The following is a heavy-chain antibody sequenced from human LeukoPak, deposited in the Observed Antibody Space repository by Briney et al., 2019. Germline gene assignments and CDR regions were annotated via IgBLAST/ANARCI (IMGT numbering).Heavy chain of an antibody. CDR3: ARYYYGSGSTYYYYYYMDV. CDR1: GGSISSSSYY. D-gene: IGHD3-10*01. CDR2: IYYSGST. V-gene: IGHV4-39*01. J-gene: IGHJ6*03. Sequence: PSETLSLTCTVSGGSISSSSYYWGWIRQPPGKGLEWIGSIYYSGSTYYNPSLKSRVTISVDTSKNQFSLKLSSVTAADTAVYYCARYYYGSGSTYYYYYYMDVWGKGTTVTISS.